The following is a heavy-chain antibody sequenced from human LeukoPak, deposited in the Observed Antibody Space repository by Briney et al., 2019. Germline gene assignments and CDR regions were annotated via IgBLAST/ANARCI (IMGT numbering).Heavy chain of an antibody. CDR2: ITGNRGTT. D-gene: IGHD4-23*01. V-gene: IGHV3-23*01. CDR1: GFTFSGSA. J-gene: IGHJ4*02. CDR3: AKVGTGLRWFSDY. Sequence: GESLTLSCAGSGFTFSGSAMHWVRQAPGKGLEWVSAITGNRGTTYYADSVKGRFTISRDNSKNTVYLQMNGLRAEDTAVYYCAKVGTGLRWFSDYWGEGTLVTVSS.